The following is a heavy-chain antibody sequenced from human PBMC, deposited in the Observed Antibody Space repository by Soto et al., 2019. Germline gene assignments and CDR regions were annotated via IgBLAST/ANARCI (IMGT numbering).Heavy chain of an antibody. V-gene: IGHV1-69*08. Sequence: VQLVQSGAEVKKPGSSVKVSCKASGGTLSTYTITWVRQAPGQGLEWMGRIIPIIGIINYAQKFQGRVTISADKFTGTAYMELTGLRSDDTAVYYCAGDPDSHYNDSHASSYPWGQGTLVTVSS. CDR1: GGTLSTYT. CDR2: IIPIIGII. J-gene: IGHJ5*02. CDR3: AGDPDSHYNDSHASSYP. D-gene: IGHD4-4*01.